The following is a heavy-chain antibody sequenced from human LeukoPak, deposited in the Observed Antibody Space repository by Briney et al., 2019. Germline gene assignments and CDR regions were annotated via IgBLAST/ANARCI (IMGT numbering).Heavy chain of an antibody. V-gene: IGHV4-34*01. CDR1: GGSFSGYY. Sequence: SETLSLTCAVYGGSFSGYYWSWIRQPPGKGLEWIGEINHSGSTNYNPSLKSRVTISVDTSKNQFSLKLSSVTAADTAVYYCARGLLTYDFWSGYSPYYYMDVWGKGTTDTASS. D-gene: IGHD3-3*01. CDR2: INHSGST. J-gene: IGHJ6*03. CDR3: ARGLLTYDFWSGYSPYYYMDV.